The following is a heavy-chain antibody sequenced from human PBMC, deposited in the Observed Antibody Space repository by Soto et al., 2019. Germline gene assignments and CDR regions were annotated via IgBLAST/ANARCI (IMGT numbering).Heavy chain of an antibody. D-gene: IGHD2-15*01. V-gene: IGHV4-59*01. Sequence: SETLSLTCTVSGGSISSYYWSWIRQPPGKGLEWIGYIYYSGSTNYNPSLKSRVTISVDTSKNQFSLKLSSVTAADTAVYYCARDSTPHDAFDIWGQGTMVTVSS. CDR2: IYYSGST. J-gene: IGHJ3*02. CDR1: GGSISSYY. CDR3: ARDSTPHDAFDI.